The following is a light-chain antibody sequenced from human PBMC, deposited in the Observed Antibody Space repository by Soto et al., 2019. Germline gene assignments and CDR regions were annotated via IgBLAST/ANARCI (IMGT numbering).Light chain of an antibody. CDR1: QSVSSSY. CDR3: QQYGSSPPT. V-gene: IGKV3-20*01. J-gene: IGKJ1*01. CDR2: DAS. Sequence: EIVLTQSPGTLSLSPGEXASLSCRASQSVSSSYLAWYQQIPGQAPRLLINDASRRATGVPDRFSGSGSGTDFTLTISRLEPEDFAVYYCQQYGSSPPTFGQGTKVDIK.